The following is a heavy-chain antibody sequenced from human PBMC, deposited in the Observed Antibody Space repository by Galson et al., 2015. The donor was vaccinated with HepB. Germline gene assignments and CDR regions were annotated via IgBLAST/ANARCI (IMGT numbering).Heavy chain of an antibody. CDR1: RYTFTGYY. D-gene: IGHD4-17*01. CDR2: INPNSGGT. V-gene: IGHV1-2*02. CDR3: ARDPPVSPTGDYLYYFDY. Sequence: SVKVSCKASRYTFTGYYMHWVRQAPGQGLEWMGWINPNSGGTNYAQKFQGRVTMTRDTSISTAYMELSRLRSDDTAVYYCARDPPVSPTGDYLYYFDYWGQGTLVTVSS. J-gene: IGHJ4*02.